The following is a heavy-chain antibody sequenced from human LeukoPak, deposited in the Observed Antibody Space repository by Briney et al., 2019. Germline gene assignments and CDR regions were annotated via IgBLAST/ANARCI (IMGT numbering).Heavy chain of an antibody. Sequence: GGSLRLSCVTSGFTFSSYAFHWVRQAPGKGLEWVATMSFDVNNKYYADSVRGRFTISRGNSKNTLYLQMNSLGAEDTAVYSCARGYCTSSSCYNDYWGQGTLVTVSS. CDR1: GFTFSSYA. CDR3: ARGYCTSSSCYNDY. CDR2: MSFDVNNK. J-gene: IGHJ4*02. D-gene: IGHD2-2*02. V-gene: IGHV3-30*04.